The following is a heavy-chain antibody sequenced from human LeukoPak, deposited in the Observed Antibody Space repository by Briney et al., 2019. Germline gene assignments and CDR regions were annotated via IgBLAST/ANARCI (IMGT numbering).Heavy chain of an antibody. Sequence: PGRSLRLSCAASGFTFSSYSMNCVRQAPGKGLEWVSSISSSSSYIYYADSVKGRFTISRDNAKNSLYLQMNSLRAEDTAVYYCAREGHSGYDPMGYWGQGTLVTVSS. CDR2: ISSSSSYI. V-gene: IGHV3-21*01. D-gene: IGHD5-12*01. CDR3: AREGHSGYDPMGY. J-gene: IGHJ4*02. CDR1: GFTFSSYS.